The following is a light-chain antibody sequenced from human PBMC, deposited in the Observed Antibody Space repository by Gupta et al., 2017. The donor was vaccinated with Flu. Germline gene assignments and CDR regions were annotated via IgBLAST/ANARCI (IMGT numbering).Light chain of an antibody. Sequence: EIVLTQSPGTLSLSPGEGATLSCRASQTISSTYVAWYQQKPGQAPRLLIYSASSRATGIPDRFSGSGSGTXFTLTIXRLEPEDFAVYYCQQDGSSPITFGXGTKVEIK. CDR2: SAS. CDR3: QQDGSSPIT. V-gene: IGKV3-20*01. CDR1: QTISSTY. J-gene: IGKJ1*01.